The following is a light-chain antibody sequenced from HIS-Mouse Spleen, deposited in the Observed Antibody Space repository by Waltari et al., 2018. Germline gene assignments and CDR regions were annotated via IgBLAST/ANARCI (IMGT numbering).Light chain of an antibody. Sequence: SYELTQPPSVSVSPGQTARNTCPGDALPKQYAYWSQQKPGQAPVLVIYKDSERPSGIPERFSGSSSGTTVTLTISGVQAEDEADYYCQSADSSGTYSVVFGGGTKLTVL. CDR3: QSADSSGTYSVV. CDR1: ALPKQY. J-gene: IGLJ2*01. CDR2: KDS. V-gene: IGLV3-25*03.